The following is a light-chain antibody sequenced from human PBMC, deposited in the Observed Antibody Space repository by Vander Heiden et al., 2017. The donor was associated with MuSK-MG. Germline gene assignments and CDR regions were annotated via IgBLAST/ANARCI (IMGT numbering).Light chain of an antibody. V-gene: IGKV3-11*01. J-gene: IGKJ1*01. CDR3: QQRTNWPATWT. Sequence: DIVLTQSPATLSLSPGERATISCRASQSVNSNLAWYQQKPGQAPRLLLYDVSNRATGIPARFSGSGSGTDFTLTISNLEPEDFAVYYCQQRTNWPATWTFGQGTKVEIK. CDR1: QSVNSN. CDR2: DVS.